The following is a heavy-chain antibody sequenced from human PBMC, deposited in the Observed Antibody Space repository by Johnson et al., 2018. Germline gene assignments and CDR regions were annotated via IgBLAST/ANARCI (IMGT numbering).Heavy chain of an antibody. CDR2: IKQDGSEK. CDR3: ARDAWDPNGYAFDI. D-gene: IGHD1-26*01. V-gene: IGHV3-7*01. Sequence: EVQLVETGGGLVQPGGSLRLSCAASGFTFSSYWMSWVRQAPGKGLEWVANIKQDGSEKYYVDSVKGRFTISRDNAKNSLYLQMNSLRAEDTAVYYCARDAWDPNGYAFDIWGQGTMVTVSS. CDR1: GFTFSSYW. J-gene: IGHJ3*02.